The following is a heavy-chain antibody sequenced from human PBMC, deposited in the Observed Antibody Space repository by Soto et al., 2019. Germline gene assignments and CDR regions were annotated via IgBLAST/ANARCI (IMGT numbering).Heavy chain of an antibody. V-gene: IGHV3-23*01. Sequence: EVRLLESGGGLLQPGGSLRLSCAASGFTFSSYVMSWVRQAPGKGLEWVSSISGSGGSTYYADSVKGRFTISRDNSKNTLYLQMNSLRAEDTAVYYCAKAVGYSYGPYYFDYWGQGTLVTVSS. J-gene: IGHJ4*02. CDR1: GFTFSSYV. CDR2: ISGSGGST. CDR3: AKAVGYSYGPYYFDY. D-gene: IGHD5-18*01.